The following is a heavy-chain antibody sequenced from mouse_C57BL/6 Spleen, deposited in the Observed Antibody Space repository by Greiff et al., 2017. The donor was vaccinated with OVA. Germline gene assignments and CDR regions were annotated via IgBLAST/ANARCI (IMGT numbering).Heavy chain of an antibody. Sequence: EVMLVESEGGLVQPGSSMKLSCTASGFTFSDYYMAWVRQVPEKGLEWVANINYDGSSTYYLDSLKSRFIISRDNAKNILYLQMSSLKSEDTATYYGARVYYSNYVLIFDVWGTGTTVTVSS. CDR2: INYDGSST. J-gene: IGHJ1*03. D-gene: IGHD2-5*01. CDR1: GFTFSDYY. CDR3: ARVYYSNYVLIFDV. V-gene: IGHV5-16*01.